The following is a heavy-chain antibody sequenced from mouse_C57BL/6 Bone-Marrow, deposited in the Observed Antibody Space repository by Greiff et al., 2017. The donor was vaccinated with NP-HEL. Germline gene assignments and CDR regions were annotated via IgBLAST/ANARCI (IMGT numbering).Heavy chain of an antibody. D-gene: IGHD2-4*01. CDR1: GFTFSDYG. J-gene: IGHJ1*03. Sequence: DVKLVESGGGLVQPGGSLKLSCAASGFTFSDYGMAWVRQAPRKGPEWVAFISNLAYSIYYADTVTGRFTISRENAKNTLYLEMSSLRSEDTAMYYCARHYDYDGYFDVWGTGTTVTVSS. CDR2: ISNLAYSI. CDR3: ARHYDYDGYFDV. V-gene: IGHV5-15*01.